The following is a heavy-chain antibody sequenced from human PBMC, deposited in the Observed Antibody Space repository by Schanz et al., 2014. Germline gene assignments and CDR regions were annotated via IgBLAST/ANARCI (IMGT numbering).Heavy chain of an antibody. J-gene: IGHJ3*02. V-gene: IGHV1-46*01. CDR1: GYTFSFTSYN. D-gene: IGHD5-18*01. CDR2: INSSGGGT. CDR3: TRGGYSYALSAFDI. Sequence: QVQVEQSGPEVKKPGASVTVSCQASGYTFSFTSYNVHWVRQAPGQGLEWMGYINSSGGGTSYAQKFQDRLTMTRDASTSTVYMELSSLRSEDTALYYCTRGGYSYALSAFDIWGQGTMVTVSS.